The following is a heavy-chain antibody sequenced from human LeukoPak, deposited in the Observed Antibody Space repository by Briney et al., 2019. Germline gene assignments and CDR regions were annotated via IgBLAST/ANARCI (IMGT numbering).Heavy chain of an antibody. J-gene: IGHJ4*02. V-gene: IGHV3-9*01. CDR1: GFTFDDYA. D-gene: IGHD6-19*01. CDR3: ARDGGSAVAGSIDY. Sequence: GGSLRLSCAASGFTFDDYAMHWVRQAPGKGLEWVSGISWNSGSIGYADSVKGRFTISRDNSKNTLFLQMNSLRPEDTAVYYCARDGGSAVAGSIDYWGQETLVIVSS. CDR2: ISWNSGSI.